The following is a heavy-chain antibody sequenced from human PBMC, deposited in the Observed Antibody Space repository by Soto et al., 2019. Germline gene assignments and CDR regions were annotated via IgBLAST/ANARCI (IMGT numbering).Heavy chain of an antibody. Sequence: EVQLVESGGGLVKPGGSLRLSCAASGFTFSNAWMSWVRQAPGKGLEWVGRIKSKTDGGTTDYAAPVKGRFTISRDDSKNTLYLQMNSLKTEDTAVYYCTTDEPGWGGSIFDYWCQGTLVTVSS. D-gene: IGHD1-26*01. CDR2: IKSKTDGGTT. CDR3: TTDEPGWGGSIFDY. J-gene: IGHJ4*02. V-gene: IGHV3-15*01. CDR1: GFTFSNAW.